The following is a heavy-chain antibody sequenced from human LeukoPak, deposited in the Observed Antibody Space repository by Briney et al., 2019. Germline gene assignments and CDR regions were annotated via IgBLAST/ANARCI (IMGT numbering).Heavy chain of an antibody. CDR3: AKDYGRRSNWVDY. V-gene: IGHV3-33*06. CDR1: GFTFSSYG. J-gene: IGHJ4*02. CDR2: IWYDGSNE. D-gene: IGHD6-13*01. Sequence: PGGSLRLSCAASGFTFSSYGMHWVRQAPGKGLEWVAVIWYDGSNEYYPDSVKGRFTISRDNSKNTLYLQMNSLRAEDTAVYYCAKDYGRRSNWVDYWGQGTLVTVSS.